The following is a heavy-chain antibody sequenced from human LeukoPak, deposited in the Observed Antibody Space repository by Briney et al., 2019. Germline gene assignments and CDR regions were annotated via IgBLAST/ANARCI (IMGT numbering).Heavy chain of an antibody. CDR3: VKRWTETTIGQQAS. D-gene: IGHD1-1*01. CDR1: GFTFSYYG. J-gene: IGHJ4*02. CDR2: ISYDGSNK. V-gene: IGHV3-30*18. Sequence: GGSLRLSCAASGFTFSYYGMHWVRQAPGKGLEWVAVISYDGSNKYYADSVKGRFTISRDNSKNTLYLQMNSLRAEDMAVYYCVKRWTETTIGQQASGGQGPLATVSA.